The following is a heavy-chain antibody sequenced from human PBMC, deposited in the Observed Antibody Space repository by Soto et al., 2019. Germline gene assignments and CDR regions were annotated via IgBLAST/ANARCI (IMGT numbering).Heavy chain of an antibody. D-gene: IGHD3-22*01. V-gene: IGHV4-59*01. J-gene: IGHJ6*02. CDR1: GGSISSYY. CDR2: IYYSGST. CDR3: AREGYDGINYYYYTMDV. Sequence: QVQLQESGPGLVKPSETLSLTCTVSGGSISSYYWSWIRQPPGKGLEWIGYIYYSGSTNYNPSLKCRVTISLVTSKNQFSLKLSSVTAADTAVYYCAREGYDGINYYYYTMDVWGQGTTVTVSS.